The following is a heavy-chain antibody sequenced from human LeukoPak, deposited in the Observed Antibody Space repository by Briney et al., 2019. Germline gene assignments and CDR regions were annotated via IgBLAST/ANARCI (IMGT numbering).Heavy chain of an antibody. CDR1: GFSVSSNY. V-gene: IGHV3-53*05. Sequence: GGSLRLSCAASGFSVSSNYVTWVRQPPGKGLEWVSVIYSDGSTYYADSVKGRFTISRDNSKNTLYLQMSSLRVEDTAVYYCTDAVAGWGQGTLVTVSS. CDR3: TDAVAG. J-gene: IGHJ4*02. D-gene: IGHD4-23*01. CDR2: IYSDGST.